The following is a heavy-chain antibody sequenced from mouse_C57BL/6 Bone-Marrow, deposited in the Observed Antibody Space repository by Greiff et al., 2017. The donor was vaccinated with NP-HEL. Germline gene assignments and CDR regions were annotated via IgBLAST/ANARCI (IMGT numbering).Heavy chain of an antibody. J-gene: IGHJ1*03. Sequence: QVQLKESGAELARPGASVKLSCKASGYTFTSYGISWVKQRTGQGLEWIGEIYPRSGNTYYNEKFKGKATLTADKSSSTAYMELRSLTSEDSAVYFGARGGYYRYVDDWGTGTTVTVSS. V-gene: IGHV1-81*01. CDR3: ARGGYYRYVDD. CDR2: IYPRSGNT. CDR1: GYTFTSYG. D-gene: IGHD2-2*01.